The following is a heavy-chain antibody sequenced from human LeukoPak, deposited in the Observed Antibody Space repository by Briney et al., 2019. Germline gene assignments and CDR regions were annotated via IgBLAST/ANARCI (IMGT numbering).Heavy chain of an antibody. J-gene: IGHJ1*01. CDR3: AKDVSAYPKYFHH. CDR1: GFTFDNYA. Sequence: GGSLRLSCAASGFTFDNYALHWVRQAPGKDLKWVSGISWSSGSIGYADSVKGRFTISRDNAKSSLYLQMSSLRPEDTALYYCAKDVSAYPKYFHHWGQGTLVTVSS. V-gene: IGHV3-9*01. D-gene: IGHD3-16*01. CDR2: ISWSSGSI.